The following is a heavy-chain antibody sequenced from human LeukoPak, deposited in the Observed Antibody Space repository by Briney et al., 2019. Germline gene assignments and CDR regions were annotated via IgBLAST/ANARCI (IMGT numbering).Heavy chain of an antibody. V-gene: IGHV4-59*01. CDR3: ATVGGIAAHTFDY. CDR1: GDSTISNYY. D-gene: IGHD6-6*01. Sequence: SETLSLTCSVSGDSTISNYYWNWIRQPPGKGLEWIGYVYYSGSTNYNPSLKSRVTISVDTSKNQFSLKLSSVTAADTAVYYCATVGGIAAHTFDYWGQGTLVTVSS. CDR2: VYYSGST. J-gene: IGHJ4*02.